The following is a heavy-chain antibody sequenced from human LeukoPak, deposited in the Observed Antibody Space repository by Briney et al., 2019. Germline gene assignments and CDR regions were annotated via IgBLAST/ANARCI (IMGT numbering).Heavy chain of an antibody. D-gene: IGHD3-10*01. Sequence: SETLSLTCAVYGGSFSGYYWSWIRQPPGKGLEWIGEINHSGSTNYNPSLKSRVTISVDTSKNQFSLKLSSVTAADTAVYYCAREGGSVRGVISEYWGQGNLVNVFS. CDR2: INHSGST. CDR3: AREGGSVRGVISEY. J-gene: IGHJ4*01. CDR1: GGSFSGYY. V-gene: IGHV4-34*01.